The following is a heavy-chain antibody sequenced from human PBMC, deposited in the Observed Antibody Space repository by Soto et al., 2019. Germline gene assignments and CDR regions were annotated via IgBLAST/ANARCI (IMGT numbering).Heavy chain of an antibody. CDR1: GGTFSSYA. Sequence: GASVKVSCKASGGTFSSYAISWVRQAPGQGLEWMGGIIPIFGTANYAQKFQGRVTITADESTSTAYMELSSLRSEDTAVYYCARVHRIAAAGPHDYSGQGTPVTVYS. J-gene: IGHJ4*02. CDR3: ARVHRIAAAGPHDY. D-gene: IGHD6-13*01. V-gene: IGHV1-69*13. CDR2: IIPIFGTA.